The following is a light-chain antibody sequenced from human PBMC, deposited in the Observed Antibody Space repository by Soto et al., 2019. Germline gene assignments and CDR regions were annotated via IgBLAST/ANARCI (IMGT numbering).Light chain of an antibody. Sequence: EIVLTQSPGTLSLSPGERATLSCRSSQSVPSHFLAWYQQKPGQAPILLIYGVSRRATGIPDRFSGSGSGTDFSLSISRLEPEDFAVYYCQQYDSSWKYGQETKVEIK. CDR3: QQYDSSWK. CDR2: GVS. V-gene: IGKV3-20*01. CDR1: QSVPSHF. J-gene: IGKJ1*01.